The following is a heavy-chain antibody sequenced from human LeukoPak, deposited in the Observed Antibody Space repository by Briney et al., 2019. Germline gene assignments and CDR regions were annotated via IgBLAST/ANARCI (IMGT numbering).Heavy chain of an antibody. Sequence: PGGSLRLSCAASGFTLSNYYMSWIRQAPGKGLEWISFISISGTTIYYADSVKGRFTISRDNAKNSLYLQMTSLRAEDTAVYYCARDLGYSSGPNYWGQGTRVTVSS. CDR3: ARDLGYSSGPNY. J-gene: IGHJ4*02. V-gene: IGHV3-11*04. D-gene: IGHD6-19*01. CDR1: GFTLSNYY. CDR2: ISISGTTI.